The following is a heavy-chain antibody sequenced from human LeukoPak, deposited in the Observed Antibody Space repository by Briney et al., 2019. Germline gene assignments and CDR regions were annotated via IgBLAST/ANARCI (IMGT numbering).Heavy chain of an antibody. CDR2: ISGSGGST. J-gene: IGHJ5*02. D-gene: IGHD1/OR15-1a*01. CDR3: AKDSVTAVKNKYNWFDP. CDR1: GFTFSSYA. Sequence: GGSLRLSCAASGFTFSSYAMSWVRQAPGKGLEWVSAISGSGGSTYYADSVKGRFTISRDNSKNALYLQMNSLRAEDTAVYYCAKDSVTAVKNKYNWFDPWGQGTLVTVSS. V-gene: IGHV3-23*01.